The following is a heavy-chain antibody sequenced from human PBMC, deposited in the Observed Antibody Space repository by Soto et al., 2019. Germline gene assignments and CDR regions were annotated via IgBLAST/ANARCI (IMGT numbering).Heavy chain of an antibody. CDR2: ISTYNGNT. CDR3: ARDHRGGNSGGRFDP. V-gene: IGHV1-18*01. J-gene: IGHJ5*02. CDR1: GYSFSGYG. D-gene: IGHD2-21*02. Sequence: QVQLVQSGAEVKKPGASVKVSCQASGYSFSGYGITWVRQAPGQGLEWMGWISTYNGNTKYLQKIQGSVTMTTDTSTSTAYMELRSLRSDDTAIYYCARDHRGGNSGGRFDPWGQGTLVTVSS.